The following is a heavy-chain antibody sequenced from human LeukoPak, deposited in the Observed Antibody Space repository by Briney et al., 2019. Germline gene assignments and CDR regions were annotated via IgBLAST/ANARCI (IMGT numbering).Heavy chain of an antibody. CDR2: IYPGDSDT. V-gene: IGHV5-51*01. Sequence: GESLKISCKGSGYSFTSYWIGWVRQIPGKGLEWMGIIYPGDSDTRYSPSFQGQVTISADKSISTAYLQWSSLKASDTAMYYCATLGDYCSSTSCYSGFDYWGQGTLVIVSS. CDR3: ATLGDYCSSTSCYSGFDY. CDR1: GYSFTSYW. D-gene: IGHD2-2*01. J-gene: IGHJ4*02.